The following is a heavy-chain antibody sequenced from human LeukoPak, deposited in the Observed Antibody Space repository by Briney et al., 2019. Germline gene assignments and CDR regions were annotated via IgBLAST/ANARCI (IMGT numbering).Heavy chain of an antibody. CDR3: ARAGLLDWFDP. D-gene: IGHD3-22*01. Sequence: SETLSLTCSVSGGSISSGAYYWSWIRQHPGKGLEWIGYIYYSGSTYYNPSLKSRVIISVDTSKNHFSLKLSSVTAADTAVYYCARAGLLDWFDPWGQGTLVTVSS. CDR1: GGSISSGAYY. CDR2: IYYSGST. V-gene: IGHV4-31*03. J-gene: IGHJ5*02.